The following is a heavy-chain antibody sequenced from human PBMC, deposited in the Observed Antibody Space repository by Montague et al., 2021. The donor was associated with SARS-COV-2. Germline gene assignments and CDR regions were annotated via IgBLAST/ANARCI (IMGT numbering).Heavy chain of an antibody. Sequence: CAISGDSVSSSSVAWNWIRQSPSRGLEWLGRTYYRSRWYDDYAASVKGRITMNPDTVKNHFSLQLNSVTPEDTAVYYCARGNWEKVTGTTSDYLYYFDRWGQGTLVTVSS. D-gene: IGHD1-7*01. V-gene: IGHV6-1*01. J-gene: IGHJ4*02. CDR2: TYYRSRWYD. CDR1: GDSVSSSSVA. CDR3: ARGNWEKVTGTTSDYLYYFDR.